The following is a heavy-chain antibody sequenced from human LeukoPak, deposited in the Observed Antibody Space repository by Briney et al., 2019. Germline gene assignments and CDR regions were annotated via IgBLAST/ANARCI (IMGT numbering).Heavy chain of an antibody. CDR3: AKNKLAQQLVRSVCDY. Sequence: GGSLRLSCAASGFTFSSFGMSWVRQAPGKGLEWVSSISSSSSYIYYADSVKGRFTISRDNSKNTLYLQMNSLRAEDTAVYYCAKNKLAQQLVRSVCDYWGQGTLVTVSS. D-gene: IGHD6-6*01. CDR1: GFTFSSFG. V-gene: IGHV3-23*01. J-gene: IGHJ4*02. CDR2: ISSSSSYI.